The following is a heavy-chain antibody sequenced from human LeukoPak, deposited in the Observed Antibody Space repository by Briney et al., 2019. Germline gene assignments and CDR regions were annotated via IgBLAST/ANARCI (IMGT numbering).Heavy chain of an antibody. CDR3: ARSDGIATAGPFDY. D-gene: IGHD6-13*01. J-gene: IGHJ4*02. CDR2: IYSDGTT. V-gene: IGHV3-53*01. CDR1: GFTVSSNY. Sequence: GGSLRLSCAASGFTVSSNYMSWVRQAPGKGLEWVSVIYSDGTTVYADSVKGRFTISRDNSKNTLYLQMNTLRAEDTAVYYCARSDGIATAGPFDYWGQGTLVTVS.